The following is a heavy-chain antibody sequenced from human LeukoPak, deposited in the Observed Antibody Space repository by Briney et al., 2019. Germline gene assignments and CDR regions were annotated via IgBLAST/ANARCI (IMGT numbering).Heavy chain of an antibody. J-gene: IGHJ4*02. CDR1: GFTFSDYY. CDR3: ASSPITMIVVVLDY. D-gene: IGHD3-22*01. CDR2: ISSSGSTI. V-gene: IGHV3-11*04. Sequence: PGGSLRLSCAASGFTFSDYYMSWIRQAPGKGLEWVSYISSSGSTIYYADSVKGRFTISRDNSKNTLYLQMNSLRAEDTAVYYCASSPITMIVVVLDYWGQGTLVTVSS.